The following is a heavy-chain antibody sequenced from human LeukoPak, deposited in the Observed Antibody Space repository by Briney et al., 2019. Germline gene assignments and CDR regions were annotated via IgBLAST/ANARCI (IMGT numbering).Heavy chain of an antibody. D-gene: IGHD3-3*01. J-gene: IGHJ4*02. CDR3: AKDHPYYDFWSGYYGGDY. CDR1: GCTLSSYA. V-gene: IGHV3-23*01. Sequence: PVWSLTLSCAASGCTLSSYAMSWVRQAAGRGLEWVAAISGSGGSTYYSDSVKRLFTISRDNSKNTLYLQMNSLRAEATAVYYCAKDHPYYDFWSGYYGGDYWGQGTLVTVSS. CDR2: ISGSGGST.